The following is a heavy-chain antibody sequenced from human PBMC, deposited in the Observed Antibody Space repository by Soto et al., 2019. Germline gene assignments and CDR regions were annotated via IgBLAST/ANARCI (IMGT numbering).Heavy chain of an antibody. V-gene: IGHV3-74*01. CDR1: GFIFNSYW. Sequence: EVQLVESGGGLVQPGGSLRLSCAASGFIFNSYWMHWVRQAPGKGLVWVSRINTDESSRSYADSVKGRFTISRDNAKNPLYLQMNSLRAEDTAVYFCARDRVPQLGYYGMDVWGQGTTVTVSS. J-gene: IGHJ6*02. CDR3: ARDRVPQLGYYGMDV. D-gene: IGHD2-2*01. CDR2: INTDESSR.